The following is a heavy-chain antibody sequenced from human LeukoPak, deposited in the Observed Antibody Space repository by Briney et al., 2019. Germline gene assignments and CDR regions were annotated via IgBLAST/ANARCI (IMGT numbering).Heavy chain of an antibody. CDR2: IYSGGST. J-gene: IGHJ6*02. D-gene: IGHD3-10*01. CDR1: GFTVSSSY. V-gene: IGHV3-53*05. CDR3: ARDLITMVRGGKLTYYYYGMDV. Sequence: GGSLRLSCAASGFTVSSSYMNWVRQAPGKGLEGVSVIYSGGSTYYADSVKGRFTISRDNSKNTLYLQMNSLRAKDTAVYYCARDLITMVRGGKLTYYYYGMDVWGQGTTVTVSS.